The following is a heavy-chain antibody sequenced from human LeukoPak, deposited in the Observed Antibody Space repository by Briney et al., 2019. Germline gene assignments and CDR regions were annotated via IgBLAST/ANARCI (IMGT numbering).Heavy chain of an antibody. Sequence: SETLSLTCTVSGASISGYYWSWIRQPPGKGLEWIGYIYYSGSTNYNPSLKSRVTISLDRSKNQFSLKLSSVTAADTAVYYCASGEVGVVYRAGGRYYYYYHAMDVWGQGTTVTVSS. CDR1: GASISGYY. CDR2: IYYSGST. J-gene: IGHJ6*02. V-gene: IGHV4-59*01. CDR3: ASGEVGVVYRAGGRYYYYYHAMDV. D-gene: IGHD2-15*01.